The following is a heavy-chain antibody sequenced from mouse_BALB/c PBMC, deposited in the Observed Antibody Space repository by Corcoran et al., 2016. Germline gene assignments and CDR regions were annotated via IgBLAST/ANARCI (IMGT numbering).Heavy chain of an antibody. CDR1: GFNIKDTY. CDR2: IDPANGNT. CDR3: ARWDCYVDV. Sequence: EVQLQQSGADLVKPGASVKLSCTASGFNIKDTYMHWVKQRPEQGLEWIGRIDPANGNTKYDPKFQGKATITADTSSNTAYLQLSSLTSDDTAVYYCARWDCYVDVWGAGTTVTVSS. J-gene: IGHJ1*01. V-gene: IGHV14-3*02.